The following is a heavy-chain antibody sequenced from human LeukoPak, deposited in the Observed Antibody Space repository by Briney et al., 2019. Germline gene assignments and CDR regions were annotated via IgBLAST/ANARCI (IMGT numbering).Heavy chain of an antibody. V-gene: IGHV3-66*04. CDR1: GLTVGSKY. J-gene: IGHJ4*02. Sequence: GGSLRLSCAASGLTVGSKYMGWVRQAPGKGLEWVSVIYRGGDTYYADSVRGRFTVSRDISQNTLYLQMNRLRVEDTAVYYCAKPGWETPYWGQGTLVTVSS. CDR3: AKPGWETPY. CDR2: IYRGGDT. D-gene: IGHD1-26*01.